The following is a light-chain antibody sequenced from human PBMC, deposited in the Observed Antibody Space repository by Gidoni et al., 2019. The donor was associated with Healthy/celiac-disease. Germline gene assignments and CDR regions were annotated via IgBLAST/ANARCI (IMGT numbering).Light chain of an antibody. V-gene: IGKV4-1*01. CDR1: QSVLYSSNNKNY. Sequence: DIVMTQSPDSLALSLGEGATINCKSSQSVLYSSNNKNYLAWYQQKPGHPPKLLIYWATTRESGVPDRISGSGSGKDFTLTISSLQAEDVAVYYCQQYYSTSWTFGQGTKVEIK. CDR3: QQYYSTSWT. J-gene: IGKJ1*01. CDR2: WAT.